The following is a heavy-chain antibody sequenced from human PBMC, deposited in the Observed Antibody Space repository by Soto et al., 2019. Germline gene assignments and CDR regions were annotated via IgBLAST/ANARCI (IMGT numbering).Heavy chain of an antibody. CDR1: GGSFSGYY. CDR3: ARPGIVVVPAAKGARWFDP. V-gene: IGHV4-34*01. D-gene: IGHD2-2*01. Sequence: PSSPLSLTCAFSGGSFSGYYWSWIRQPPGKGLEWIGEINHSGSTNYNPSLKSRVTISVDTSKNQFSLKLSSVTAADTAVYYCARPGIVVVPAAKGARWFDPWGQGTLVTVSS. CDR2: INHSGST. J-gene: IGHJ5*02.